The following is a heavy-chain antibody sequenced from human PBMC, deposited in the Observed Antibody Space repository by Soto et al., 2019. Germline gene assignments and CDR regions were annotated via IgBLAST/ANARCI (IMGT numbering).Heavy chain of an antibody. J-gene: IGHJ5*02. CDR3: SIIDCYSSNCFSNWCDP. Sequence: ASVKVSCKASGYTFSDYFMHWAPQPPAKGFEGMGIINPRSGDKGYAQKSQGRVIMNTHTSTSTVCVEMIGLTSEDKVFYYCSIIDCYSSNCFSNWCDPWGQGTRVNVS. CDR1: GYTFSDYF. D-gene: IGHD6-13*01. CDR2: INPRSGDK. V-gene: IGHV1-46*03.